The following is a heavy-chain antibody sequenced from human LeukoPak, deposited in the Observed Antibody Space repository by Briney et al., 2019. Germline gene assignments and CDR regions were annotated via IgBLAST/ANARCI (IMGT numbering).Heavy chain of an antibody. Sequence: GGSLRLSCAASGFTFSSYAMSWVRQAPGKGLEWVSAISGSGGSTFYADSVKGRFTISRDNTKNMLYLQMSSLRAEDTAVYYCAGAPETGHWGQGTLVTVSS. CDR1: GFTFSSYA. V-gene: IGHV3-23*01. CDR3: AGAPETGH. CDR2: ISGSGGST. D-gene: IGHD5-24*01. J-gene: IGHJ4*02.